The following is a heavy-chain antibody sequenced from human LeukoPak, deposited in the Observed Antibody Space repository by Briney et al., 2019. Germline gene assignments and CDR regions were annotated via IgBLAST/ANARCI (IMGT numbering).Heavy chain of an antibody. Sequence: GASVKVSCKASGYTFTGYYMHWVRQAPGQGLEWMGWINPNSGGTNYAQKFQGRVTMTRDTSISTAYTELSRLRSDDTAVYYCAVAYCSSTSCYAGPGGGFVSWFDPWGQGTLVTVSS. J-gene: IGHJ5*02. D-gene: IGHD2-2*01. CDR1: GYTFTGYY. CDR2: INPNSGGT. CDR3: AVAYCSSTSCYAGPGGGFVSWFDP. V-gene: IGHV1-2*02.